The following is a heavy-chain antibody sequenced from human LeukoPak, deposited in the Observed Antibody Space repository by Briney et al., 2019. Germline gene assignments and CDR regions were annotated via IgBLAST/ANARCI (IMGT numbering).Heavy chain of an antibody. V-gene: IGHV3-23*01. J-gene: IGHJ3*01. CDR1: GFTFNNYA. D-gene: IGHD3-10*01. CDR2: IGGSGGST. Sequence: GGSLRLSCAASGFTFNNYAMSWVRQAPGKGLEWVSAIGGSGGSTSYADSVKGRFTISRDNSKNTLSLQMNSLRAEDTAIYYCAKTYGSGRRDVFDVWGQGTMVTVSS. CDR3: AKTYGSGRRDVFDV.